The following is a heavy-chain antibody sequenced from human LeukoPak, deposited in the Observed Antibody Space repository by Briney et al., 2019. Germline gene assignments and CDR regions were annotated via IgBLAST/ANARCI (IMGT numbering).Heavy chain of an antibody. J-gene: IGHJ6*03. D-gene: IGHD2-2*01. Sequence: GGSLRLSCAASGFTFSDYYMSWIRQAPGKGLEWVSYISSSGSTIYYADSVKGRFTISRDNAKNSLYLQMNSLRAEDTAVYYCARGCSSTGCYLKGHYYYYMDVWGKGTTVTVSS. CDR1: GFTFSDYY. CDR3: ARGCSSTGCYLKGHYYYYMDV. CDR2: ISSSGSTI. V-gene: IGHV3-11*01.